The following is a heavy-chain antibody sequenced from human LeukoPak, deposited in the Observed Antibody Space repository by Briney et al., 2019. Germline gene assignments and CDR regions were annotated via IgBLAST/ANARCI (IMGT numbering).Heavy chain of an antibody. V-gene: IGHV1-2*02. CDR1: GYTFIDYY. Sequence: ASVKVSCKASGYTFIDYYIHWVRQAPGQGLEWMGWINPNSGAPNYAQKFQGGVTMTRDTSISTVYMELSSLRSEDTAVYYCARGRREKSSTSCFDYWGQGTLVTVSS. CDR2: INPNSGAP. CDR3: ARGRREKSSTSCFDY. J-gene: IGHJ4*02. D-gene: IGHD2-2*01.